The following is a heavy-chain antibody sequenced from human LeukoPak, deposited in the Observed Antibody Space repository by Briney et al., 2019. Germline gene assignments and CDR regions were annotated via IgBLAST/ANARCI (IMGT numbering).Heavy chain of an antibody. Sequence: KASETLSLTCTVSGGSISSYYWSWIRQPPGKGLEWIGYIYYSGSTNYNPSLKSRVTISEDTSKNQFSLKLSSVTAADTAVYYCARRPRGYGMDVWGQGTTVTVSS. CDR3: ARRPRGYGMDV. CDR2: IYYSGST. J-gene: IGHJ6*02. V-gene: IGHV4-59*01. CDR1: GGSISSYY.